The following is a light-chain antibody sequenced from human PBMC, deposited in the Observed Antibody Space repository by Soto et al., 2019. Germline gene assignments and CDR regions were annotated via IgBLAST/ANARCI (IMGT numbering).Light chain of an antibody. CDR2: DAS. J-gene: IGKJ1*01. CDR3: QQYHSYSLT. Sequence: HITQSPSSLSASVGDRVSITCRASQTISTWVAWYQQKPGKAPNLLIYDASSLESGVPSRFSGSGSGTEFTLTISSLQPDDFAIYYCQQYHSYSLTFGQGTTVDIK. V-gene: IGKV1-5*01. CDR1: QTISTW.